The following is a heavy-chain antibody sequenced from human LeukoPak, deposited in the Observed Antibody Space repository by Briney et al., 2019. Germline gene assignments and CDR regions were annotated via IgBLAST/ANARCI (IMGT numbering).Heavy chain of an antibody. V-gene: IGHV4-59*01. CDR1: GGYIGKFY. D-gene: IGHD3-16*01. CDR2: AYYSGTT. J-gene: IGHJ2*01. Sequence: PSETLSLTCSVSGGYIGKFYWSWIRQSPGMGLEWIGYAYYSGTTRYNRSFRGRVSMSADDSRNLFSLRLRSVTAADTAVYYCARSDYYGLASYNWFFDLWGRGTLVTVSS. CDR3: ARSDYYGLASYNWFFDL.